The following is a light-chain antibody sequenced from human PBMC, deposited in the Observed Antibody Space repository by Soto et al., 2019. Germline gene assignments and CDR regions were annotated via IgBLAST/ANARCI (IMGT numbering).Light chain of an antibody. CDR1: QSVSATY. V-gene: IGKV3-20*01. CDR2: GAS. CDR3: QQYVSSTMYT. J-gene: IGKJ2*01. Sequence: EIVLTQSPGTLSLSPGERATLSCRASQSVSATYLAWYQQKPGQAPRLLIYGASNRATGIPDRFTCSGSGTDFTLTIRRLEPDDFAVDFCQQYVSSTMYTFGQGTKLEIK.